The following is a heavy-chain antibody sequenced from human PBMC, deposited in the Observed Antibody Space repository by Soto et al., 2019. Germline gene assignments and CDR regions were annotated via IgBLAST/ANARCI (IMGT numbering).Heavy chain of an antibody. D-gene: IGHD3-22*01. Sequence: GGSLRLSCAASGFTFSSYAMHWVRQAPGKGLEWVAVISYDGSNKYYADSVKGRFTISRDNSKNTLYLQMNSLRAEDTAVYYCARDYFLYDSSGYTFDYWGQGTLVTVSS. CDR3: ARDYFLYDSSGYTFDY. J-gene: IGHJ4*02. CDR2: ISYDGSNK. CDR1: GFTFSSYA. V-gene: IGHV3-30-3*01.